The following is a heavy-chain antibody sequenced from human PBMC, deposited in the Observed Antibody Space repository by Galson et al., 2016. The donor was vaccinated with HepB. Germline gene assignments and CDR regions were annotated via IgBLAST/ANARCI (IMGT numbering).Heavy chain of an antibody. Sequence: CAISGDSVSSNSAAWTWIRQSPLRGLEWLGRTYYRSKWYKYYAVSVKSRISIHPDKSKNQYSLQLNSETPEDTAVYYCARVRCSTFRCQNWLDPWGQGTLVTGAS. CDR1: GDSVSSNSAA. D-gene: IGHD2/OR15-2a*01. J-gene: IGHJ5*02. V-gene: IGHV6-1*01. CDR3: ARVRCSTFRCQNWLDP. CDR2: TYYRSKWYK.